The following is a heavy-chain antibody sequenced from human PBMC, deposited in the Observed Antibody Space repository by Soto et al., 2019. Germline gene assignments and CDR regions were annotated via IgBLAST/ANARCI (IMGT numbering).Heavy chain of an antibody. CDR1: GFTFSSYA. J-gene: IGHJ4*02. V-gene: IGHV3-23*01. CDR3: AKEGPRVYYGSGPGDY. Sequence: GGSLRLSCAASGFTFSSYAMSWVRQAPGKGLEWVSAISGSGGSTYYADSVKGRFTISRDNSKNTLYLQMNSLRAEDTAVYYCAKEGPRVYYGSGPGDYWGQGTLVTVSS. D-gene: IGHD3-10*01. CDR2: ISGSGGST.